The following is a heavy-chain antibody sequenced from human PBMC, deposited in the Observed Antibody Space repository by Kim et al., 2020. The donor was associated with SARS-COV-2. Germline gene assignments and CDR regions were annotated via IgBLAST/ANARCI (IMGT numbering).Heavy chain of an antibody. D-gene: IGHD4-17*01. Sequence: GGSLRLSCAASGFTFSNAWMSWVRQAPGKGLEWVGRIKSKTDGGTTDYAVPVKGRFTISRDDSKNTLYLQMNSLKTEDTAVYYCTTVLSRDYGIVDIWGQGTMVTVSS. CDR1: GFTFSNAW. CDR3: TTVLSRDYGIVDI. J-gene: IGHJ3*02. CDR2: IKSKTDGGTT. V-gene: IGHV3-15*01.